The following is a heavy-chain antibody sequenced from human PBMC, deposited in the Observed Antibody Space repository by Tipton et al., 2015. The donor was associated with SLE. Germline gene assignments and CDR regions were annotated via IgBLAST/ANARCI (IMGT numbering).Heavy chain of an antibody. Sequence: LRLSCTVSGGSISNYYWRWIRQPPGKGLEWIGDIYYSGSTNYSPSLKSRVTLSVDMSKNQFSLKLISVTAADTAVYYCGRGGLRMRDWIDYWGQGTLVNVSS. D-gene: IGHD1-14*01. CDR2: IYYSGST. V-gene: IGHV4-59*01. CDR3: GRGGLRMRDWIDY. CDR1: GGSISNYY. J-gene: IGHJ4*02.